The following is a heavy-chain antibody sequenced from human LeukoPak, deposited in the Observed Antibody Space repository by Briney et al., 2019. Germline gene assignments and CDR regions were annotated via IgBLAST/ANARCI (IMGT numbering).Heavy chain of an antibody. J-gene: IGHJ4*02. CDR1: GFTVSSNY. V-gene: IGHV3-66*01. CDR2: IYSGGST. CDR3: ARERQLDTSDN. Sequence: GGSLRLSCAASGFTVSSNYMSWVRQAPGKGLEWVSVIYSGGSTYYADSVKGRFTISRDNSKNTLYLQMNSLRAEDTAVYYCARERQLDTSDNWGQGTLVTVSS. D-gene: IGHD6-13*01.